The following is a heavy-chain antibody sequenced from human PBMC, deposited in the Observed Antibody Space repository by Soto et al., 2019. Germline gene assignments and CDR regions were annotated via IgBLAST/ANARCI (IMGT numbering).Heavy chain of an antibody. V-gene: IGHV4-39*01. CDR3: ARGGEEPMPPGYGMDV. Sequence: QLQLQESGPGLVKPSETLSLTCTVSGGSISSSSYYWGWIRQPPGKGLEWIGSIYYSGSTYYNPSLKSRVTISVDTSKNQFSLKLSSVTAADTAVYYCARGGEEPMPPGYGMDVWGQGTTVTVSS. CDR1: GGSISSSSYY. D-gene: IGHD2-2*01. J-gene: IGHJ6*02. CDR2: IYYSGST.